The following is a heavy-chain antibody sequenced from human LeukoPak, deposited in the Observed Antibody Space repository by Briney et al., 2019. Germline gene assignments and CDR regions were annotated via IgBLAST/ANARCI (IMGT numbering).Heavy chain of an antibody. D-gene: IGHD3-9*01. V-gene: IGHV3-74*01. CDR2: ISTDASSP. CDR1: GFTFSSYW. J-gene: IGHJ4*02. Sequence: PGGSLRLSCAPSGFTFSSYWMHWVRQAPGKGLVWVSRISTDASSPTYADSVKGRFTISRENAKNTLYLQMSSLRAEDRAVYYCARDGGVRYFDWLPIESSYYFDYWGQGTLVTVSS. CDR3: ARDGGVRYFDWLPIESSYYFDY.